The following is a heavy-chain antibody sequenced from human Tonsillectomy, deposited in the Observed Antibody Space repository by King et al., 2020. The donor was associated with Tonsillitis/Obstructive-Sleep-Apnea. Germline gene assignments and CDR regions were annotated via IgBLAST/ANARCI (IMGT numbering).Heavy chain of an antibody. Sequence: VQLQQWGAGLLKPSETLSLTCAVYGGSFSGYHWSWIRQPPGKGLEWIGEINHSGSTNYNPSLKSRVTISVDTSKNQFSLKLSSVTAADTAVYYCASANPIGYCSSTSCPRFDYWGQGTLVTVSS. CDR3: ASANPIGYCSSTSCPRFDY. CDR1: GGSFSGYH. CDR2: INHSGST. J-gene: IGHJ4*02. V-gene: IGHV4-34*01. D-gene: IGHD2-2*01.